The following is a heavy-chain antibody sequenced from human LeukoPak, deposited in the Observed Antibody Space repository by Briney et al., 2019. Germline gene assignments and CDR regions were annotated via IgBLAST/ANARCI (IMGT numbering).Heavy chain of an antibody. V-gene: IGHV3-11*04. CDR1: GFTFSDYY. Sequence: GGSLRLSCAASGFTFSDYYMSWIRQAPGKGLEWVSYISSSGNIIYYADSVKGRFTISRDNAKNSLYLQMNSLRADDTAVYYCVRCGRITILGVAGRTGFDPWGQGILVTVSS. J-gene: IGHJ5*02. CDR3: VRCGRITILGVAGRTGFDP. CDR2: ISSSGNII. D-gene: IGHD3-3*01.